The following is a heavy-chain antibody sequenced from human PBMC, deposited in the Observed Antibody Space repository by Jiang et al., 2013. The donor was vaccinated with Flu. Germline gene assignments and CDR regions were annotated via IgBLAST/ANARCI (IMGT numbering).Heavy chain of an antibody. CDR2: IVVGSGNT. J-gene: IGHJ6*04. CDR3: AAERIAVAGKGLYGMDV. Sequence: SGAEVKKPGTSVKVSCKASGFTFTSSAMQWVRQARGQRLEWIGWIVVGSGNTNYAQKFQERVTITRDMSTSTAYMELSSLRSEDTAVYYCAAERIAVAGKGLYGMDVWGKGTTVTVSS. V-gene: IGHV1-58*02. CDR1: GFTFTSSA. D-gene: IGHD6-19*01.